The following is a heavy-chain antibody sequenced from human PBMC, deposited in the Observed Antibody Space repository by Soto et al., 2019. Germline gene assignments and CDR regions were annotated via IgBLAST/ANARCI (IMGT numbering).Heavy chain of an antibody. CDR1: GFTFSSYG. J-gene: IGHJ6*02. CDR2: IWYDGSNK. V-gene: IGHV3-30*02. D-gene: IGHD3-10*01. Sequence: GGSLRLSCAASGFTFSSYGMHWVRQAPGKGLEWVAVIWYDGSNKYYADSVKGRFTISRDNSKNTLYLQMNSLRAEDTAVYYXXXXXXXSSKSLSLKIQSARDEDMDVYYCPSAGRERIQSCYDGMDVWGQGNTVTVSS. CDR3: XXXXXXSSKSLSLKIQSARDEDMDVYYCPSAGRERIQSCYDGMDV.